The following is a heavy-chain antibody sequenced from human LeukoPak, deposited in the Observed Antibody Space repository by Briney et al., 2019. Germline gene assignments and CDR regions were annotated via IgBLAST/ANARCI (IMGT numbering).Heavy chain of an antibody. V-gene: IGHV1-8*01. J-gene: IGHJ4*02. CDR3: ATSPYYYDSSGYYSNPYYFDY. CDR1: GYTFTSYD. CDR2: MNPNSGNT. Sequence: ASVKVSCKASGYTFTSYDINWVRQATGQGLEWMGWMNPNSGNTGYAQKFQGRVTMTRNTSISTAYMELSSLRSEDTAVYYCATSPYYYDSSGYYSNPYYFDYWGQGTLVTVSS. D-gene: IGHD3-22*01.